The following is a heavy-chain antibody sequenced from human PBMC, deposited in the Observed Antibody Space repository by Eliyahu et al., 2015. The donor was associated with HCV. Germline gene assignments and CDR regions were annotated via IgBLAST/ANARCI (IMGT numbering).Heavy chain of an antibody. D-gene: IGHD3-3*01. CDR2: INSDGSAT. J-gene: IGHJ4*02. CDR3: ARGDGYDFWSGYLQTAFDY. CDR1: GFTFXNYW. Sequence: EVQVVESGGDLVQPGGSLRLSCXXSGFTFXNYWMXWVRQAPGKGLGWVSRINSDGSATSYADSVKGRFTISRDNAKNTLYLQMNSLRLEDTAVYYCARGDGYDFWSGYLQTAFDYWGQGTLVTVSS. V-gene: IGHV3-74*01.